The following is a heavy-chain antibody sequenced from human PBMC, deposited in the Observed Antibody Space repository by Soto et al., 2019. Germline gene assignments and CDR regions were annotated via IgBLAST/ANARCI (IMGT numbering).Heavy chain of an antibody. J-gene: IGHJ4*02. CDR1: GGSISSNNYY. CDR2: IYYNGFT. D-gene: IGHD3-3*01. Sequence: QLQLHESGPGLVKPSETLSLTCSVSGGSISSNNYYWGWIRQPPGKGLEWIGNIYYNGFTYYNPSLKSRVTIAVDTSKNPFSLKLTSVTATDTAVYYCARQGAFWSGSGDFDYWGQGILVPVSS. V-gene: IGHV4-39*01. CDR3: ARQGAFWSGSGDFDY.